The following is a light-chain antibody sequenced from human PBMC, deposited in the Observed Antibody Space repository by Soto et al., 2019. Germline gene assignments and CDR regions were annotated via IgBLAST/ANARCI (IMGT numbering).Light chain of an antibody. J-gene: IGKJ1*01. CDR3: QQYNNWPGK. Sequence: MVLTQSPGTLSLSPGERATLSCRASQSVSSNLAWYQQKPGQAPRLLIYGASTRATGIPARFSGSGSGTEFTLPISSLQSEDFAVYYCQQYNNWPGKFGQGTKVEIK. V-gene: IGKV3-15*01. CDR1: QSVSSN. CDR2: GAS.